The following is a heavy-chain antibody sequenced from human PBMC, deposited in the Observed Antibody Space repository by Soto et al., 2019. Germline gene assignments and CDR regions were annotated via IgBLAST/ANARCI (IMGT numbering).Heavy chain of an antibody. CDR1: GFTFSSYS. Sequence: EVQLVESGGGLVKPGGSLRLSCAASGFTFSSYSMNWVRQAPGKGLEWVSSISSSSSYIYYADSVKGRFTISRDNDKNSLYLQMNSLKADAPAVYYCARFLGDCSSTRCAPADYWGQGALVTVSA. D-gene: IGHD2-2*01. J-gene: IGHJ4*02. V-gene: IGHV3-21*03. CDR2: ISSSSSYI. CDR3: ARFLGDCSSTRCAPADY.